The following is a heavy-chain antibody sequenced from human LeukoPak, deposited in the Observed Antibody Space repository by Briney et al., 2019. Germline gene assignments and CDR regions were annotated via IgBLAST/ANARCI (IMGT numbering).Heavy chain of an antibody. J-gene: IGHJ4*02. Sequence: GGSLRLSCAESGFTFSSYGMHWVRQAPGKELEWVAFILYDGSNKYYADSVKGRFTISRDNSKNSLYLQMNSLRADDTAVYYCARDRSSTWSLDYWGQGTLVTVSS. CDR2: ILYDGSNK. CDR1: GFTFSSYG. CDR3: ARDRSSTWSLDY. V-gene: IGHV3-30*02. D-gene: IGHD6-13*01.